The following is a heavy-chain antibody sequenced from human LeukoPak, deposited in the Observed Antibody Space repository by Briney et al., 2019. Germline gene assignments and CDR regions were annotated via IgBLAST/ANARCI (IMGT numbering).Heavy chain of an antibody. CDR1: GFIFSSHG. CDR3: ARDGERYCSGGSCSHIGH. V-gene: IGHV3-23*01. J-gene: IGHJ4*02. D-gene: IGHD2-15*01. Sequence: PGGSLRLSCAASGFIFSSHGMNWVRQAPGKGLEWVSGISPSGDITYYADSVKGRFTISRDNARNSLYLQMNSLRAEDTAVYYCARDGERYCSGGSCSHIGHWGQGTLVSVSS. CDR2: ISPSGDIT.